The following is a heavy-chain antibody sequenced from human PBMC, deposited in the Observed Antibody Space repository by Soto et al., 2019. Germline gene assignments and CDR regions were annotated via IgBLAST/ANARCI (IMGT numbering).Heavy chain of an antibody. CDR2: ISGSGGST. CDR3: AKPLVLAAGTGLRTFDI. D-gene: IGHD6-13*01. Sequence: EVQLLESGGGLVQPGGSLRLSCAASGFTLSSYAMSWVRQAPGKGLEWVSAISGSGGSTYYADSVKGRFTISRDNSKNTLYRQVNSLRAEDTAVYYCAKPLVLAAGTGLRTFDIWCRGTMVTVSS. CDR1: GFTLSSYA. J-gene: IGHJ3*02. V-gene: IGHV3-23*01.